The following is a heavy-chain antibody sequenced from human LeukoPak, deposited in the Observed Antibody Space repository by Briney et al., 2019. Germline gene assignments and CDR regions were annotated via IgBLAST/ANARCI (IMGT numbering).Heavy chain of an antibody. J-gene: IGHJ4*02. Sequence: ETLSLTRAVYGGSFSGYYWSWIRQPPGKGLEWIGEINHSGSTNYNPSLKSRVTISVDTSKNQFSLKLSSVTAADTAVYYCARANYGDYYFDYWGQGTLVTVSS. D-gene: IGHD4-17*01. CDR2: INHSGST. CDR3: ARANYGDYYFDY. V-gene: IGHV4-34*01. CDR1: GGSFSGYY.